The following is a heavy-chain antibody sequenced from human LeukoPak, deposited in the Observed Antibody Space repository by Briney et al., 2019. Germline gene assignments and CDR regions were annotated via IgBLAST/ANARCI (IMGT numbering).Heavy chain of an antibody. D-gene: IGHD6-13*01. CDR1: GYTLTELS. CDR2: FDPEDGET. J-gene: IGHJ3*02. Sequence: GASVKVSCTVSGYTLTELSMHWVRQAPGKGLGWMGGFDPEDGETIYAQKFQGRVTMTEDTSTDTAYMELSSLRSEDTAVYYCATDTYSSSWTHAFDIWGQGTMVTVSS. V-gene: IGHV1-24*01. CDR3: ATDTYSSSWTHAFDI.